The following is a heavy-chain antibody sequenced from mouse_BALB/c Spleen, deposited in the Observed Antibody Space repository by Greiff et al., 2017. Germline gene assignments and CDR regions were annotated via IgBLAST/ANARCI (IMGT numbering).Heavy chain of an antibody. CDR1: GFSLTSYG. V-gene: IGHV2-9*02. Sequence: VQGVESGPGLVAPSQSLSITCTVSGFSLTSYGVHWVRQPPGKGLEWLGVIWAGGSTNYNSALMSRLSISKDNSKSQVFLKMNSLQTDDTAMYYCARVNPYAMDYWGQGTSVTVSS. CDR3: ARVNPYAMDY. J-gene: IGHJ4*01. CDR2: IWAGGST.